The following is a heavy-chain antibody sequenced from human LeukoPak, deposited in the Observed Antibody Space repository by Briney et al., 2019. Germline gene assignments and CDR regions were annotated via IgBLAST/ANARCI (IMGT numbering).Heavy chain of an antibody. CDR2: IYYSGAT. Sequence: PSETLSLTCTVSGGSISTYYWSWIRQPPGKGLEWSGYIYYSGATNYNPSLKSRVTISVDTSKNQFSLKLSSVTAADTAVYYCARRAITMIVGVAFDIWGQGTMVTVSS. D-gene: IGHD3-22*01. CDR3: ARRAITMIVGVAFDI. V-gene: IGHV4-59*01. CDR1: GGSISTYY. J-gene: IGHJ3*02.